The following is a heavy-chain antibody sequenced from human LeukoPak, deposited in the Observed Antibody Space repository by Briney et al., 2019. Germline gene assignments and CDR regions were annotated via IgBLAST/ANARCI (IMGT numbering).Heavy chain of an antibody. CDR2: IYYSGNT. V-gene: IGHV4-39*01. CDR1: GDSISTSNSY. CDR3: ARLNRVAGTS. Sequence: PSETLSLTCTVSGDSISTSNSYWGWIRRPPGKGLEWIGSIYYSGNTYYNASLKSRVTISVDTSKNQFSLKLSSVTAADTAVYYCARLNRVAGTSWGQGTLVTVSS. J-gene: IGHJ4*02. D-gene: IGHD6-19*01.